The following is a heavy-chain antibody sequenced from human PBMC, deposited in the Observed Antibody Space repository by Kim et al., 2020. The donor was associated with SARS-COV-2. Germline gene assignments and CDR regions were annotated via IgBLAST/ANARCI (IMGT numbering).Heavy chain of an antibody. CDR1: GFTFDDYA. Sequence: GGSLRLSCAASGFTFDDYAMHWVRQAPGKGLEWVSGISWNSGSIGYADSVKGRFTISRDNAKNSLYLQMNSLRAEDTALYYCAKDILTAPLITVTTGMGGMDVWGQGTTVTVSS. CDR3: AKDILTAPLITVTTGMGGMDV. V-gene: IGHV3-9*01. D-gene: IGHD4-17*01. CDR2: ISWNSGSI. J-gene: IGHJ6*02.